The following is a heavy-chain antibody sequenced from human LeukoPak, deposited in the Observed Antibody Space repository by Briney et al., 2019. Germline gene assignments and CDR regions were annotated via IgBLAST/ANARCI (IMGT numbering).Heavy chain of an antibody. V-gene: IGHV3-7*01. Sequence: GGSPRLSCAASGFTFSSYWMSWVRQAPGKGLEWVANIKQDGSEKYYVDSVKGRFTISRDDAKNSLYLQMNSLRAEDTAVYYCVRLVVGVGFDSWGQGSLVTVSS. D-gene: IGHD1-26*01. CDR1: GFTFSSYW. J-gene: IGHJ4*02. CDR2: IKQDGSEK. CDR3: VRLVVGVGFDS.